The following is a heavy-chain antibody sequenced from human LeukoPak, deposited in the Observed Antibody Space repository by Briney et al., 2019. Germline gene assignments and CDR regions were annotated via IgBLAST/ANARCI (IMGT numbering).Heavy chain of an antibody. CDR3: ARHLEYISSWKGYYFDY. V-gene: IGHV4-39*01. Sequence: KPSETLSLTCTVSGGSISSSSHFWDWIRQSPGKGLEWIGTIYYSGRTYYSPSRKSRFTISVDTSNNQFSLKLSSVTAANTAVYYCARHLEYISSWKGYYFDYWGQGTLVTVSS. CDR2: IYYSGRT. D-gene: IGHD6-13*01. J-gene: IGHJ4*02. CDR1: GGSISSSSHF.